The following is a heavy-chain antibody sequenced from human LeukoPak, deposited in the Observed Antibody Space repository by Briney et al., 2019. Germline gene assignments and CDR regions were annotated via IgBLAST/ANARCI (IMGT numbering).Heavy chain of an antibody. CDR1: GYTFTSYG. Sequence: ASVKVSCKASGYTFTSYGISWVRQAPGQGLEWMGWISAYNGNTNYAQKLQGRVTMTTDTSTSTAYMGLRSLRSDDTAVYYCARDVSGVVPAAISVDYWGQGTLVTVSS. J-gene: IGHJ4*02. V-gene: IGHV1-18*01. D-gene: IGHD2-2*01. CDR2: ISAYNGNT. CDR3: ARDVSGVVPAAISVDY.